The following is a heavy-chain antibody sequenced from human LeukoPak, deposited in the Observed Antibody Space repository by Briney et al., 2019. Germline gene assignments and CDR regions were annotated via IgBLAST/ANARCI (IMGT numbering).Heavy chain of an antibody. Sequence: PGGSLRLSCAASGFTFSSYATHWVRQAPGKGLEWVAVISYDGSNKYYVDSVKGRFTISRDNSKNTLYLQMNSLRPEDTAVYYCARVRGSGYSDSSGYTYYFDYWGQGTLVTVSS. CDR2: ISYDGSNK. J-gene: IGHJ4*02. D-gene: IGHD3-22*01. V-gene: IGHV3-30*04. CDR3: ARVRGSGYSDSSGYTYYFDY. CDR1: GFTFSSYA.